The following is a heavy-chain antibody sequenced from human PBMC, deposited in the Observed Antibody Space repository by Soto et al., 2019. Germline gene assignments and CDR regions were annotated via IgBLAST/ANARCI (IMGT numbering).Heavy chain of an antibody. CDR2: ISSSGSTI. CDR1: GFTFSDYY. V-gene: IGHV3-11*01. J-gene: IGHJ4*02. D-gene: IGHD2-15*01. Sequence: GGSLRLSCAASGFTFSDYYMSWIRQAPGKGLEWVSYISSSGSTIYYADSVKGRFTISRDNAKNSLYLQMNSLRAEDTVVYYCARGQSIVVVVAATLDWGQGTLVTVSS. CDR3: ARGQSIVVVVAATLD.